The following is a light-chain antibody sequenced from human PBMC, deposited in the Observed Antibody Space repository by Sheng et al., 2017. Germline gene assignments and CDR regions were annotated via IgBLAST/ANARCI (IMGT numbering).Light chain of an antibody. CDR1: QRVSSNY. CDR3: QQYGSSPGT. Sequence: EIVLTQSPGTLSLSPGERATLYCRASQRVSSNYLAWYQQKPGQAPRLLIYGASSRATGIPDRFSGSGSGTDFTLTINRLGPEDSALYYCQQYGSSPGTFGQGTKVEI. V-gene: IGKV3-20*01. J-gene: IGKJ2*01. CDR2: GAS.